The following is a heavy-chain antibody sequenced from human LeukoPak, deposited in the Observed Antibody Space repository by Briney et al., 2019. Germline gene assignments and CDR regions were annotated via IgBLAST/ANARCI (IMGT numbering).Heavy chain of an antibody. V-gene: IGHV3-23*01. Sequence: PGGSLRLSCAGSGFTFRIYAMSWVRQAPGKGLEWVSAISGSGGSTYYADSVKGRFTISRDNSKNTLYLQMNSLRAEDTAVYYCAGSSSWTYWGQGTLVTVSS. J-gene: IGHJ4*02. CDR2: ISGSGGST. CDR1: GFTFRIYA. D-gene: IGHD6-13*01. CDR3: AGSSSWTY.